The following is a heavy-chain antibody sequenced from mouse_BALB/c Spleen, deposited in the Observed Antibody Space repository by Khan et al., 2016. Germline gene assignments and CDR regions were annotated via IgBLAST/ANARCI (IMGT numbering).Heavy chain of an antibody. V-gene: IGHV5-17*02. J-gene: IGHJ3*01. Sequence: EVELVESGGGLVQPGGSRRLSCAASGFTFSSFGMHWVRQAPEKGLEWVAYISSGSSAIYYEDTVKGRFTISRDNPKNTLFLQMTNLRSEDTAVNYCARHEGNYERGWFAYWGQGTLVTVSA. CDR2: ISSGSSAI. CDR3: ARHEGNYERGWFAY. D-gene: IGHD2-1*01. CDR1: GFTFSSFG.